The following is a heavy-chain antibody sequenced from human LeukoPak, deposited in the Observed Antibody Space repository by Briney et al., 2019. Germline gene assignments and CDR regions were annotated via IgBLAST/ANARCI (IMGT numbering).Heavy chain of an antibody. CDR2: INVNFGST. CDR1: GFTFSNYA. Sequence: GGSLRLSCAASGFTFSNYAMTWVRQVPGKGLEWVSRINVNFGSTYADSVKGRVTISRDNSNNALYLQMNSLRVEDMAVYYCENEGDSWHKAMVHWGQGTLVTVSS. J-gene: IGHJ4*02. D-gene: IGHD5-18*01. V-gene: IGHV3-23*01. CDR3: ENEGDSWHKAMVH.